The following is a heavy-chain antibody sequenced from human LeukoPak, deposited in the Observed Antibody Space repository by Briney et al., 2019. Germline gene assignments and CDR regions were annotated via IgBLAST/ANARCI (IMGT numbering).Heavy chain of an antibody. J-gene: IGHJ5*02. D-gene: IGHD4-23*01. CDR1: GGSISSSSYY. CDR2: IYHSGST. Sequence: SETLSLTCTVSGGSISSSSYYWGWIRQPPGKGLEWIGSIYHSGSTNYNPSLKSRVTISVDKSKNQFSLKLSSVTAADTAVYYCARAGGTVDNWFDPWGQGTLVTVSS. CDR3: ARAGGTVDNWFDP. V-gene: IGHV4-39*07.